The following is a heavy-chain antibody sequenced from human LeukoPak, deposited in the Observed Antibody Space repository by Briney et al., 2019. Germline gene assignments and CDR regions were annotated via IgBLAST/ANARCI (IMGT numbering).Heavy chain of an antibody. CDR2: IYYSGST. CDR3: ARGPNTIGGVIAHFDY. V-gene: IGHV4-59*01. J-gene: IGHJ4*02. CDR1: GGSISSYY. Sequence: SETLSLTCTVSGGSISSYYWSWIRQPPGKGLEWIGFIYYSGSTNYKPSLKSRVTISVDTSKNQFSLKLSSVTAADTAVYYCARGPNTIGGVIAHFDYWGQGTLVTVSS. D-gene: IGHD3-16*02.